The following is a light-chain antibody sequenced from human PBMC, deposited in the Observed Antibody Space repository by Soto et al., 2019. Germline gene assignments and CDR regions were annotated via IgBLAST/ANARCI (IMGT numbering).Light chain of an antibody. CDR1: QSLLHSNGYNY. V-gene: IGKV2-28*01. CDR3: MPGPQSPPT. J-gene: IGKJ1*01. CDR2: WGS. Sequence: DIVMTQSPLSLPVTPGEPASISCRSSQSLLHSNGYNYLDLYLQKPGQSPQLLIYWGSNRASVVPNRLSGSGSGTDFTLKINRVEAEDVGVYFCMPGPQSPPTFGQGTKVEI.